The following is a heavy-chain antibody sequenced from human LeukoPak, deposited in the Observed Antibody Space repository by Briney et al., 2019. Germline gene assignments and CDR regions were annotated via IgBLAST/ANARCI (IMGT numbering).Heavy chain of an antibody. J-gene: IGHJ6*03. V-gene: IGHV3-48*03. CDR2: ISSSGSTI. Sequence: GGSLRLSCAASGFTFNSYEMDWVRQAPGKGLEWVSYISSSGSTIYYADSVKGRFTISRDNAKNSLYLQMNSLRAEDTAVYYCAREKGLWFGQGYYYYYMDVWGKGTTVTISS. CDR3: AREKGLWFGQGYYYYYMDV. CDR1: GFTFNSYE. D-gene: IGHD3-10*01.